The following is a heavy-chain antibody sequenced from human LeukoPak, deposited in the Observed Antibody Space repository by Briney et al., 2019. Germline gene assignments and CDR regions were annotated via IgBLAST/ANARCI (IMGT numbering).Heavy chain of an antibody. V-gene: IGHV3-30-3*01. CDR2: ISYDGSNK. CDR3: ARSITMIVVVITPHYYGMDV. Sequence: GGSLRLSCAASGFTFSSYAMHWVRQAPGKGLEWVAVISYDGSNKYYADSVKGRFTISRDNSKNTLYLQMNSLRSEDTAVYYCARSITMIVVVITPHYYGMDVWGQGTTVTVSS. D-gene: IGHD3-22*01. CDR1: GFTFSSYA. J-gene: IGHJ6*02.